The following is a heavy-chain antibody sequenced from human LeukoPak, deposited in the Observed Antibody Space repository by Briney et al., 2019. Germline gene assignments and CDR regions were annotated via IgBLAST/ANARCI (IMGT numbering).Heavy chain of an antibody. CDR1: GFTFSNYA. J-gene: IGHJ4*01. D-gene: IGHD3-22*01. V-gene: IGHV3-23*01. CDR2: ISDSGVTA. Sequence: GGSLRLSCVVSGFTFSNYAMSWVRQAPGQGLEWVSAISDSGVTAYYADSVKGRFTISRDNAKSTLYLLMNSLRAEDTAVYYCARGPGSSGGAYVGDYWGHGTQVTVSS. CDR3: ARGPGSSGGAYVGDY.